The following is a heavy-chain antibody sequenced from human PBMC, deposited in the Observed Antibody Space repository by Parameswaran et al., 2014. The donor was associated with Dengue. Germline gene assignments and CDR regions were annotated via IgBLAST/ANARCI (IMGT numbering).Heavy chain of an antibody. D-gene: IGHD2-2*01. CDR2: IIPILGTA. Sequence: WVRQAPGQGLEWMGGIIPILGTANYAQKFQGRVTITADESTSTAYMELSSLRSEDTAVYYCARDHPIRGIPAGISNGMDVWGQGTTVTVSS. V-gene: IGHV1-69*01. J-gene: IGHJ6*02. CDR3: ARDHPIRGIPAGISNGMDV.